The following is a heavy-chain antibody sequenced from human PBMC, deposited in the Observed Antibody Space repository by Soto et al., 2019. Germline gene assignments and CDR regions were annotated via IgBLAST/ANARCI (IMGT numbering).Heavy chain of an antibody. J-gene: IGHJ4*02. D-gene: IGHD3-9*01. CDR1: GGTFSSNA. Sequence: QVQLVQSGAEVKKPGSSVKVSCKASGGTFSSNAISWVRQAPGQGLEWMGGIIPIYASPNYAQNFQGRVTVTADKATSTAYLELSRLKFADSAIYYCAVTVTGSRYQLAHWGRGTLVIVSS. V-gene: IGHV1-69*06. CDR2: IIPIYASP. CDR3: AVTVTGSRYQLAH.